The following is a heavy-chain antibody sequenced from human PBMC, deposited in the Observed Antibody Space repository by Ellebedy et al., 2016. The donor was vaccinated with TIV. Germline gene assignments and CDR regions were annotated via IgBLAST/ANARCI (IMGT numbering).Heavy chain of an antibody. D-gene: IGHD3-10*01. CDR3: ARVAGAYYFDY. CDR1: GGSISSGDYY. Sequence: SETLSLXXTVSGGSISSGDYYWSWIRQPPGKGLEWIGYIYYSGSTYYNPSLKSRVTISVDTSKNQFSLKLSSVTAADTAVYYCARVAGAYYFDYWGQGTLVTVSS. J-gene: IGHJ4*02. V-gene: IGHV4-30-4*01. CDR2: IYYSGST.